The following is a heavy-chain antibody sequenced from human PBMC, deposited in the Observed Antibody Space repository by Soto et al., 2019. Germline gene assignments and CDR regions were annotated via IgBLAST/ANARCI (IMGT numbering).Heavy chain of an antibody. CDR2: IYHSGST. Sequence: PSETLSLTCAVSSGSISGSNWWSWVRQPPGKGLEWIGEIYHSGSTNYNPSLKSRVTISVDKSKNQFSLKLSSVTAADTAVYYCARGGLDSSSWVYYYYYYMDVWGKGTTVTFSS. CDR1: SGSISGSNW. V-gene: IGHV4-4*02. J-gene: IGHJ6*03. CDR3: ARGGLDSSSWVYYYYYYMDV. D-gene: IGHD6-13*01.